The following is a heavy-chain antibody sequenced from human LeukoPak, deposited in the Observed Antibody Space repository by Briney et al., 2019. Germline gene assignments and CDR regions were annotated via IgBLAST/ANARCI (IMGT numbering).Heavy chain of an antibody. CDR1: GGPISSSSYY. CDR2: IYYSGIT. V-gene: IGHV4-39*01. Sequence: PSETLSLTCTVSGGPISSSSYYWGWIRQPRGKGLEEIGNIYYSGITYYNPSLKSRVTVSVDTSKNQFSLKLSSVTAADTAVYFCARHPPYSSSWFPFDPWGQGTLVTVSS. J-gene: IGHJ5*02. CDR3: ARHPPYSSSWFPFDP. D-gene: IGHD6-13*01.